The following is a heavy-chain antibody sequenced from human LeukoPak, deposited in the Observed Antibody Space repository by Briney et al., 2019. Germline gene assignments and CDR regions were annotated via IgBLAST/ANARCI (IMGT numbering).Heavy chain of an antibody. CDR3: ARDHHPGYHDSLGFNWLDP. CDR1: GFTVSSNY. CDR2: IYSGGST. V-gene: IGHV3-66*01. J-gene: IGHJ5*02. Sequence: GGSLRLSCAASGFTVSSNYMSWVRQAPGKGLEWVSVIYSGGSTYYADSVKGSFTISRDNSKNTVFLQMSSLRAEDTAVYYCARDHHPGYHDSLGFNWLDPWGQGTLVSVSS. D-gene: IGHD3-22*01.